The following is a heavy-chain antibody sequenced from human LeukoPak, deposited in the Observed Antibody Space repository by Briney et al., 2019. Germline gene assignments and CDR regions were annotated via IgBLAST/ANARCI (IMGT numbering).Heavy chain of an antibody. Sequence: SETLSLTCTVSGGSISSYYWSWVRQPPGKGLEWIGYIYYSGATNYNPSLNSRVTISVDTSKNQFSLKLTSVTAADTAVYYCASSLAAAGPYYFDSWGQGTLVTVSS. CDR2: IYYSGAT. CDR3: ASSLAAAGPYYFDS. J-gene: IGHJ4*02. V-gene: IGHV4-59*01. CDR1: GGSISSYY. D-gene: IGHD6-13*01.